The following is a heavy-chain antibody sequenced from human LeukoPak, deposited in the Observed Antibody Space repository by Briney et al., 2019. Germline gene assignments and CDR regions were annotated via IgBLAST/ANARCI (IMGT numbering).Heavy chain of an antibody. Sequence: GVSLRLSCAASGFTFSSYSMNWVRQAQGKGLEWISYIWDSSRDLYYADSVKGRFTISRDNAKNSLYLQMNNLRDEDTAVYYCARDRDWAFDYWGQGTLVTVSS. CDR1: GFTFSSYS. V-gene: IGHV3-48*02. D-gene: IGHD2-21*02. CDR3: ARDRDWAFDY. J-gene: IGHJ4*02. CDR2: IWDSSRDL.